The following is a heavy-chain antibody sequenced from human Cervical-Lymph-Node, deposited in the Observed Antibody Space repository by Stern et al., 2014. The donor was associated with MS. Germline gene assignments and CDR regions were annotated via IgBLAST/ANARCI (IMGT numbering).Heavy chain of an antibody. J-gene: IGHJ5*02. Sequence: VQLLESGPGLVNPSETLSLRCTVSGGSINTSCWSWIRQPPGKGLECIGYISYNGSTNYNPSLKSRLTISIDTSKNQFSLKLTSVTAADTAVYFCANLRPNWFDPWGQGTLVTVSS. CDR1: GGSINTSC. D-gene: IGHD6-6*01. CDR3: ANLRPNWFDP. V-gene: IGHV4-59*01. CDR2: ISYNGST.